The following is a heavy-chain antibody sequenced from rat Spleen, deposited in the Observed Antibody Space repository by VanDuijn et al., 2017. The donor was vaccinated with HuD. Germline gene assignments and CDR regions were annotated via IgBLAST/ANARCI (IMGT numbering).Heavy chain of an antibody. Sequence: EVQLVESGGDLVQPGRSLKLSCAASGFIFTNYDMAWVRQAPTKGLEWVASISPSGGNTYYRDSVKGRFTVSRDNAKSSLYLQMDSLRSEDTATYYCTTDETGSPYWGQGVMVTVSS. V-gene: IGHV5-27*01. CDR3: TTDETGSPY. CDR1: GFIFTNYD. J-gene: IGHJ2*01. D-gene: IGHD5-1*01. CDR2: ISPSGGNT.